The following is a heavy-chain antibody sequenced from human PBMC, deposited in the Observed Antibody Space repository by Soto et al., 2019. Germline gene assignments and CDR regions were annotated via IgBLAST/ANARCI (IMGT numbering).Heavy chain of an antibody. Sequence: QVQLVQSGAEVKKPGSSVKVSCKASGGTFSSFAISWVRQAPGQGLEWMGGIIPIFGTANFAQKFQGRVTIAADESTNTAYMQLSSLRSEDTAVYYCARAWELARGRFDPWGQGTLVTVSS. D-gene: IGHD1-1*01. CDR3: ARAWELARGRFDP. CDR2: IIPIFGTA. J-gene: IGHJ5*02. V-gene: IGHV1-69*01. CDR1: GGTFSSFA.